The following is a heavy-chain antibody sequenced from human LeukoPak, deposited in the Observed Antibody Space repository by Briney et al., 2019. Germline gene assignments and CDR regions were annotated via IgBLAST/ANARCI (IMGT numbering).Heavy chain of an antibody. J-gene: IGHJ4*02. CDR2: IKEDGSVR. D-gene: IGHD6-13*01. CDR1: GFTFGRSW. V-gene: IGHV3-7*01. Sequence: GGSLRLSCGVSGFTFGRSWMSWVRQTPAKGLEFVANIKEDGSVRNYVDSGQGRFTISRENAKNSLYLHMNSLRAEDTAVYYCARDPGYSSFDYWGQGTLVTVSS. CDR3: ARDPGYSSFDY.